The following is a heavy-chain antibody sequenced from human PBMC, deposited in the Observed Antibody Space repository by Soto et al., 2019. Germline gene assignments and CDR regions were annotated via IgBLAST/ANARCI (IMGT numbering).Heavy chain of an antibody. V-gene: IGHV3-21*01. CDR3: ASQTSGYYYYGMDV. J-gene: IGHJ6*02. Sequence: EVQLVESGGGRVKPGGSLRLSCAASGFTSSSYSMDWVRQAPGKGLEWVSSISSSSTYIHYADSVKGRFTISRDNAKNSQYPQLNSLSAEDTAVYYCASQTSGYYYYGMDVWGQGTTVTVSS. CDR1: GFTSSSYS. CDR2: ISSSSTYI.